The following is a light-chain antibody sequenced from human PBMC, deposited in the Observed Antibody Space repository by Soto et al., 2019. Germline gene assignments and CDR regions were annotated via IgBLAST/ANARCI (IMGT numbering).Light chain of an antibody. V-gene: IGLV1-44*01. Sequence: QSVLTQPPSASGTPGQTIAISCSGGSSNIGSHTVNWFQQLPGTAPRLLIYSNTQRPSGVPDRFSGSKSGTSASLAISGLQSEYGGDYYCATWDDSLNSVVFGGGTKLTV. CDR3: ATWDDSLNSVV. CDR1: SSNIGSHT. CDR2: SNT. J-gene: IGLJ2*01.